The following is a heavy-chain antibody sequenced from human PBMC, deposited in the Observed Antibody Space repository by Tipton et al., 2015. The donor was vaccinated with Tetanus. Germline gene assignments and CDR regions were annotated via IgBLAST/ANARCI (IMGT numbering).Heavy chain of an antibody. J-gene: IGHJ3*02. Sequence: QLVQSGAEVKKPGESLKISCKGSGFNFNSYWIGWVRQMAGKGLDWMGIIYLGDSDTRYSPSLQGQVTISTDKSIRTAYLQWRSLKASDTAMYYCASGSDYDSDSVFMWGQGTMVTVSS. CDR3: ASGSDYDSDSVFM. CDR2: IYLGDSDT. CDR1: GFNFNSYW. V-gene: IGHV5-51*01. D-gene: IGHD3-22*01.